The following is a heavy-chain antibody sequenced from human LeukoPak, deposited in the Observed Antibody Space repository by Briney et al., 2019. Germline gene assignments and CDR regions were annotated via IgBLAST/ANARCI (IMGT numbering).Heavy chain of an antibody. D-gene: IGHD6-19*01. Sequence: GASVKVSCKASGGTFISYAISWVRQAPGQGLEWMGGIIPTFGTANYAQKFQGRVTITADKSTSTAYMELSSLRSEDTAVYYCASTLIEGCSGCQNPGDYWGQGTLVTVSS. CDR1: GGTFISYA. V-gene: IGHV1-69*06. J-gene: IGHJ4*02. CDR3: ASTLIEGCSGCQNPGDY. CDR2: IIPTFGTA.